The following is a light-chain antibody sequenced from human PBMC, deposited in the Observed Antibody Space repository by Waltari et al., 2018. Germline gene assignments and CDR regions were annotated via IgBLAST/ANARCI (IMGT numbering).Light chain of an antibody. Sequence: DIVLTQSPDSLAMSLGERATINCKSSQSLLYSSDNGNYLAWYQQKPGQPPKLLIYWASTRESGVPDRFSGSESGTSFTLTISSLQAEDVAVYYCQQYHSVPPTFGQGTKVQIK. J-gene: IGKJ1*01. V-gene: IGKV4-1*01. CDR1: QSLLYSSDNGNY. CDR3: QQYHSVPPT. CDR2: WAS.